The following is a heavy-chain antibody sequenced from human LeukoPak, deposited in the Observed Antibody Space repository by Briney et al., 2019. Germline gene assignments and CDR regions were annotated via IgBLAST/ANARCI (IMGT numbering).Heavy chain of an antibody. CDR1: GYTFTSYG. CDR2: ISAYNGNT. CDR3: ARSIGVGDYYYYMDV. D-gene: IGHD3-10*01. Sequence: ASVKVSCKASGYTFTSYGISWVRQAPGQGLEWMGWISAYNGNTNYAQKLQGRVTMTTDTSTSTAYMELRSLRSDGTAVYYCARSIGVGDYYYYMDVWGKGTTVTVSS. J-gene: IGHJ6*03. V-gene: IGHV1-18*01.